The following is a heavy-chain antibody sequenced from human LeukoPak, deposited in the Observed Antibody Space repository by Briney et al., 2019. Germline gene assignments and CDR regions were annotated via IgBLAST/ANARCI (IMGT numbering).Heavy chain of an antibody. CDR1: GAPISSNNW. V-gene: IGHV4-4*02. J-gene: IGHJ4*02. CDR3: ASAEPRGIIWYPY. CDR2: IYHSGST. Sequence: SGTLSLTCAVSGAPISSNNWWWSWVRQPPGKGLEWIGEIYHSGSTNYNPSLKSRVTMSVDKSKNQFSLKLSFVTAADTAVYYCASAEPRGIIWYPYWGQGTLVTVSS. D-gene: IGHD6-13*01.